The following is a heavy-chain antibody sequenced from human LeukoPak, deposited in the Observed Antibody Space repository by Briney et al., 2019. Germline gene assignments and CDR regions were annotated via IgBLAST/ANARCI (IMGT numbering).Heavy chain of an antibody. CDR3: ARDYDKGEPEFDP. Sequence: SETLSLTCTVSGGSISGYYWSWIRQPAGKGLEWIGRIYTSGSTNYNPSLKSRVTISVDTSKNQFSLKLSSVTAADTAVYYCARDYDKGEPEFDPWGQGTLVTVSS. CDR1: GGSISGYY. D-gene: IGHD3-16*01. J-gene: IGHJ5*02. V-gene: IGHV4-4*07. CDR2: IYTSGST.